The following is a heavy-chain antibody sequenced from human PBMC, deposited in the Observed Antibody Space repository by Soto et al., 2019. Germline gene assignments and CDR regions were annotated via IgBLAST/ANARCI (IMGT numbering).Heavy chain of an antibody. Sequence: QVQLQESGPGLVKPSETLSLTCTVSGGSISSYYWSWIRQPPGKGLEWIGYIYYSGSTNYNPSLKSRVTISVDTSKNQFSLKLSSVTAADTAVYYCAGQLAPKSYYYYGMDVWGQGTTVTVSS. CDR2: IYYSGST. D-gene: IGHD6-6*01. CDR3: AGQLAPKSYYYYGMDV. J-gene: IGHJ6*02. CDR1: GGSISSYY. V-gene: IGHV4-59*01.